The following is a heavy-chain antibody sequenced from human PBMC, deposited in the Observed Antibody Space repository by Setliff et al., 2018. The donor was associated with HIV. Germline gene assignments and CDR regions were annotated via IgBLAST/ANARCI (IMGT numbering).Heavy chain of an antibody. CDR3: ARVKSIKTTLVRLWPRFDL. D-gene: IGHD3-10*01. CDR2: IDDSGSI. J-gene: IGHJ5*02. CDR1: GGSFSDYH. Sequence: NPSETLSLTCGVSGGSFSDYHWTWIRQSPGKGLEWIGEIDDSGSIIYNPSLQSRVTMSGDTSKNQFSLKVRSLTAADTGLYYCARVKSIKTTLVRLWPRFDLWGQGTQVTVSS. V-gene: IGHV4-34*01.